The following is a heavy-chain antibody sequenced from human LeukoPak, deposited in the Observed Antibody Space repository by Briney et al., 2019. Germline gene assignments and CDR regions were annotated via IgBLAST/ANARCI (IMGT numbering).Heavy chain of an antibody. J-gene: IGHJ4*02. CDR1: GFTFSSYV. Sequence: GGSLGLSCAASGFTFSSYVMHWVRQAPGKGLEWVAFIRYDGSNKYYADSVKGRFTISRDNSKNTLYLQMNSLRAEDTAVYYCAKHRYPTQYDILTGYPKFDYWGQGTLVTVSS. CDR3: AKHRYPTQYDILTGYPKFDY. CDR2: IRYDGSNK. V-gene: IGHV3-30*02. D-gene: IGHD3-9*01.